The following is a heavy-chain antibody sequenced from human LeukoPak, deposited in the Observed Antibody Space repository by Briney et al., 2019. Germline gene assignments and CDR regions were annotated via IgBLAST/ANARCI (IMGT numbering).Heavy chain of an antibody. J-gene: IGHJ5*02. D-gene: IGHD6-19*01. CDR3: ASSIAVAGYNWFDP. V-gene: IGHV4-61*01. CDR1: GGPVSSGSYY. CDR2: IYYSGST. Sequence: TSETLSLTCTVSGGPVSSGSYYWSWIRQPPGKGLEWIGYIYYSGSTNYNPSLKSRVTISVDTSKNQFSLKLSSVTAADTAVYYCASSIAVAGYNWFDPWGQGTLVTVSS.